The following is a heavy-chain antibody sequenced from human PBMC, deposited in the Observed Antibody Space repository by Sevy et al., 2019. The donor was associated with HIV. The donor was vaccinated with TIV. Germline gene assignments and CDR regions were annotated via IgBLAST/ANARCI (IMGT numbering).Heavy chain of an antibody. D-gene: IGHD4-17*01. CDR1: GYTFTSYG. J-gene: IGHJ3*02. V-gene: IGHV1-18*01. Sequence: ASVKVSCKASGYTFTSYGISWVRQAPGQGLEWMGWIRAYNGNTNYAKKLQGRVTRTTDTSTSTAYMGRRSLRSEDTAVYYGARFRVSTTTVTINDAFDIWGQGTMVTVSS. CDR3: ARFRVSTTTVTINDAFDI. CDR2: IRAYNGNT.